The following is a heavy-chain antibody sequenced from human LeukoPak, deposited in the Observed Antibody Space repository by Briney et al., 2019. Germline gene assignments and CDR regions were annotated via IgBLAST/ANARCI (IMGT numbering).Heavy chain of an antibody. D-gene: IGHD2-15*01. CDR1: GYTFTGYY. CDR3: ARNSGLAAPYDY. CDR2: ISPNSGGT. Sequence: ASVKVSCKASGYTFTGYYMHWVRQAPGQGLEWMGWISPNSGGTNYAQKFQGRVTMTRDTSISTAYMELSRLRSEDTAVYYCARNSGLAAPYDYWGQGTLVTVSS. J-gene: IGHJ4*02. V-gene: IGHV1-2*02.